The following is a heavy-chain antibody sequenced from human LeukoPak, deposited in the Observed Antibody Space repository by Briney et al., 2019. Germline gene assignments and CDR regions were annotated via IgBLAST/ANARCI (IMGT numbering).Heavy chain of an antibody. Sequence: GSLRLSCEASGFTFSSYSMNWVRQAPGKGLEWIGSIYYSGSTYYNPSLKSRVTISVDTSKNQFSLKLSSVTAADTAVYYCARLPPRPASNFWSGYYTDLFDYWGQGTLVTVSS. J-gene: IGHJ4*02. D-gene: IGHD3-3*01. V-gene: IGHV4-39*01. CDR3: ARLPPRPASNFWSGYYTDLFDY. CDR2: IYYSGST. CDR1: GFTFSSYSMN.